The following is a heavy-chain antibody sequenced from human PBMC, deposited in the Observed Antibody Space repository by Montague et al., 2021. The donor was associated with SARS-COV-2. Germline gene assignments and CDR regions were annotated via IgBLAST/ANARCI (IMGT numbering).Heavy chain of an antibody. J-gene: IGHJ6*03. CDR1: GGSFSGHY. CDR2: INNSGST. CDR3: ARGRIEVSMIVVVLPGASYYMDV. Sequence: SETLSLTCAVYGGSFSGHYWSWTRQPPGKGLEWIGEINNSGSTNYNPSLKSRVTISVDTSKDQFSLKLHSVTAADTAVYYCARGRIEVSMIVVVLPGASYYMDVWGKGTTVTVSS. V-gene: IGHV4-34*01. D-gene: IGHD3-22*01.